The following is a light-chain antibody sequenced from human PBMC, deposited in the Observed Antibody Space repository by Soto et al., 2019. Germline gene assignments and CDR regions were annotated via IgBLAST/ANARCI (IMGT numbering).Light chain of an antibody. J-gene: IGKJ2*01. V-gene: IGKV1-27*01. CDR1: QGISNY. Sequence: DIQMTQSPSSLSASVGYRVTITCRASQGISNYLACYQQKPGKVPKLLIYAASTLQSGVPSRFSDSVSGTVFTLTISNLQPEDVPTYYCQKYNSARYTFGQGTKLEIK. CDR3: QKYNSARYT. CDR2: AAS.